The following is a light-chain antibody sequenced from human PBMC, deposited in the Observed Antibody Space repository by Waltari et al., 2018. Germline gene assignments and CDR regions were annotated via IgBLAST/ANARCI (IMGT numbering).Light chain of an antibody. V-gene: IGKV1-5*03. CDR3: QQYDNYPYT. Sequence: DIQMTQSPSTLSASIGDRVTITCRASQPINSWLAWYQQKPGKAPNLLIYKASSLQSGVPSRFSGSASGTEFTLTISSLQPDDFATYYCQQYDNYPYTFGQGTKLEIK. CDR1: QPINSW. CDR2: KAS. J-gene: IGKJ2*01.